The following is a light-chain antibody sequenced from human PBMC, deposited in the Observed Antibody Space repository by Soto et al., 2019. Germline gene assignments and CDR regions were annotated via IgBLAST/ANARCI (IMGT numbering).Light chain of an antibody. V-gene: IGKV1-6*01. CDR1: HNIYNY. J-gene: IGKJ5*01. CDR2: AAS. Sequence: IQMTQSASSLSASVGDGVTIACQASHNIYNYLNWYHQKPGKAPKLLIYAASTLQSGVPSRFSGSGSGTDFTLTISSLQPEDSATYYCLQDDTYPLTFGQGTRLEI. CDR3: LQDDTYPLT.